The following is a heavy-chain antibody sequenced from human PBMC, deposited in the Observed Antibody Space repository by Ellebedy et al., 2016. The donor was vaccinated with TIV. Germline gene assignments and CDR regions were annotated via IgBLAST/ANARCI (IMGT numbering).Heavy chain of an antibody. Sequence: AASVKVSCKASGYTFTSYDINWVRQATGQGLEWMGWMNPNSGNTGYAQKFQGRVTMTRNTSISTAYMELSSLRSEDTAVYYCARGFDGSVSYYYYGMDVWGQGTRVTVSS. CDR3: ARGFDGSVSYYYYGMDV. CDR1: GYTFTSYD. D-gene: IGHD3-10*01. V-gene: IGHV1-8*01. CDR2: MNPNSGNT. J-gene: IGHJ6*02.